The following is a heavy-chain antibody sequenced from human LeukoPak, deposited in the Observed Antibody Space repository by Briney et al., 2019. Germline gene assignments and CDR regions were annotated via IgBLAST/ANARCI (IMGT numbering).Heavy chain of an antibody. D-gene: IGHD5-18*01. CDR2: INHSGST. V-gene: IGHV4-34*01. J-gene: IGHJ4*02. CDR3: ARHRGYSYGYCDY. CDR1: GGSFSGYY. Sequence: SETLSLTCAVYGGSFSGYYWSWIRQPPGKGLEWIGEINHSGSTNYNPSLKSRVTISVGTSKNRFSLKLSSVTAADTAVYYCARHRGYSYGYCDYWGQGTLVTVSS.